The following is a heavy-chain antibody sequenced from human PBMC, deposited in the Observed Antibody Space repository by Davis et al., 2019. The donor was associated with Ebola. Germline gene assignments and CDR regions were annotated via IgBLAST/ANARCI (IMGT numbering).Heavy chain of an antibody. J-gene: IGHJ4*02. CDR3: AGGWKGFH. Sequence: GGSLRLSCAASGFTFSSYAMHWVRQAPGKGLEWVAVISYDGSTKYYTDSVKGRFTISRDNSKNTLYLQMNSLRAEDTAVYYCAGGWKGFHWGQGTLVTVSS. D-gene: IGHD1-1*01. V-gene: IGHV3-30-3*01. CDR2: ISYDGSTK. CDR1: GFTFSSYA.